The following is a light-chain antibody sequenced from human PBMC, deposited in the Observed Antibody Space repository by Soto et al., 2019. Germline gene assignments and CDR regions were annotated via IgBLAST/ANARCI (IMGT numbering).Light chain of an antibody. J-gene: IGKJ1*01. CDR2: GAS. V-gene: IGKV3-15*01. CDR1: QSVSSN. CDR3: QQYNNWPPWT. Sequence: EIVMTHSPATLSVTPGERATLSCRASQSVSSNLAWYQQKPGQAPRLLIYGASTRATGIPARFSGSGSGTEFTLTISSLQSEDFAVYYCQQYNNWPPWTFGQGTMV.